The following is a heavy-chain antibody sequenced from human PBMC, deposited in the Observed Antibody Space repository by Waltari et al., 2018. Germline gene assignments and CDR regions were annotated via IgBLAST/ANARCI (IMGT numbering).Heavy chain of an antibody. V-gene: IGHV3-30*04. CDR3: ARDYCDRTNCHGMDV. J-gene: IGHJ6*02. CDR1: EFTFRSYA. Sequence: QVQLVESGGGVVPPGRSLRLSCAASEFTFRSYAMHWVRQAPGKGLEWVAVISYNERNIYYVDSVKGRFIISRDNSRKMLYLQMNSLRTEDTAVYYCARDYCDRTNCHGMDVWGQGTTVTVSS. CDR2: ISYNERNI. D-gene: IGHD3-22*01.